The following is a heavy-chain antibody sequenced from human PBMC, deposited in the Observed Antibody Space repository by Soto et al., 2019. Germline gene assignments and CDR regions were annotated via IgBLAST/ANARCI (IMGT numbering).Heavy chain of an antibody. CDR3: ARAEEQLVFSQVFDY. CDR1: GGSVSSGSYY. CDR2: IYYSGST. Sequence: QVQLQESGPGLVKPSQTLSLTCAVSGGSVSSGSYYWSWIRQHPGKGLEWIGYIYYSGSTYYNPSLKSRVTISVDTSKNQFSLRLSSVTAADTDVYYCARAEEQLVFSQVFDYWGQGTLVTVSS. D-gene: IGHD6-6*01. V-gene: IGHV4-31*11. J-gene: IGHJ4*02.